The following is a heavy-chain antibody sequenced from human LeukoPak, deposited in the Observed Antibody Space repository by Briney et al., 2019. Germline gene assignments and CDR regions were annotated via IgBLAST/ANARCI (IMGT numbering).Heavy chain of an antibody. J-gene: IGHJ5*02. D-gene: IGHD3-10*01. CDR1: GFTFSSYS. CDR3: ARGPPIGSGSYYNGLRINRPSWFDP. Sequence: GGSLRLSCAASGFTFSSYSMNWVRQAPGKGLEWVSSISSSSSYIYYADSVKGRFTISRDNAKNSLYLQMNSLRAEDTAVYYCARGPPIGSGSYYNGLRINRPSWFDPWGQGTLVTVSS. CDR2: ISSSSSYI. V-gene: IGHV3-21*01.